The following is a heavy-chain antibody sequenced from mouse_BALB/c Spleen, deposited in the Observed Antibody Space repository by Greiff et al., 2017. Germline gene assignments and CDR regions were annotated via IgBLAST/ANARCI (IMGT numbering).Heavy chain of an antibody. D-gene: IGHD1-1*01. J-gene: IGHJ2*01. CDR2: IDPETGGT. CDR1: GYTFTDYE. CDR3: TRDYYGSSYKGDYFDY. V-gene: IGHV1-15*01. Sequence: QVQLQQSGAELVRPGASVTLSCKASGYTFTDYEMHWVKQTPVHGLEWIGAIDPETGGTAYNQKFKGKATLTADKSSSTAYMELRSLTSEDSAVYYCTRDYYGSSYKGDYFDYWGQGTTLTVSS.